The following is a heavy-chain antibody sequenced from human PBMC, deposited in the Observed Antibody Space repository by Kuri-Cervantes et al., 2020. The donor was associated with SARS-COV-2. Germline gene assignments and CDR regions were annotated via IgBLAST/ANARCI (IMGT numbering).Heavy chain of an antibody. D-gene: IGHD6-13*01. V-gene: IGHV4-34*01. Sequence: GSLRLSCAVYGGSFSGYYWSWIRQPPGKGLEWIGEINHSGSTNYNPSLKSRVTISVDTSKNQFSLKLSSVTAADTAVYYCARGFGVTSSSWYGYWGQGTLVTVSS. CDR3: ARGFGVTSSSWYGY. CDR2: INHSGST. J-gene: IGHJ4*02. CDR1: GGSFSGYY.